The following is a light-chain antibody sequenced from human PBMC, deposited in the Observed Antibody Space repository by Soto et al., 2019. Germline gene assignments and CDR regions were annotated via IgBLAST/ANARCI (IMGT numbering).Light chain of an antibody. J-gene: IGKJ1*01. CDR3: QQSSSSPWT. Sequence: DIQMTHSPSSLSASVGDTVTISCLASQSISNYLNWYQQRPGKAPKLLIYAAFTLQTGVSSRFIGSGSGTDFTLTINSLQPEDFATYYCQQSSSSPWTFGQGTKVDIK. V-gene: IGKV1-39*01. CDR1: QSISNY. CDR2: AAF.